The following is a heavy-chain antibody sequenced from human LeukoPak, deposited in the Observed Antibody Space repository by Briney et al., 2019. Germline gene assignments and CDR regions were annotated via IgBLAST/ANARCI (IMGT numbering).Heavy chain of an antibody. V-gene: IGHV1-69*04. J-gene: IGHJ4*02. CDR3: ARVGGYTAQN. CDR2: IIPILGIA. Sequence: ALVKVSCKASGGTFSSYAISWVRQAPGQGLEWMGRIIPILGIANYAQKFQGRVTITADKSTSTAYMELSSLRSEDTAVYYCARVGGYTAQNWGQGTLVTVSS. D-gene: IGHD5-18*01. CDR1: GGTFSSYA.